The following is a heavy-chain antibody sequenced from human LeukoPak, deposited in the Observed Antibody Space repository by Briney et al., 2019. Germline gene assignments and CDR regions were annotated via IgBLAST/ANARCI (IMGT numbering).Heavy chain of an antibody. CDR2: ISYDGSNK. CDR1: GFTFSSYA. CDR3: ATLGSHFDY. Sequence: QPGGSLRLSCAASGFTFSSYAMHWVRQAPGKGLEWVAVISYDGSNKYYADSVKGRFTISRDNSKNTLYLQMNSLRAEDTAVYYYATLGSHFDYWGQGTLVTVSS. D-gene: IGHD3-10*01. V-gene: IGHV3-30*04. J-gene: IGHJ4*02.